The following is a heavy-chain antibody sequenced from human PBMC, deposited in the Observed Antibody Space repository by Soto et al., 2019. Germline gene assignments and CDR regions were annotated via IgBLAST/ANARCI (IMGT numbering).Heavy chain of an antibody. CDR3: AKRSIITGGAFDM. V-gene: IGHV3-23*01. J-gene: IGHJ3*02. CDR2: TTATGGST. Sequence: EVQLLESGGGFVQPGGSLRLSCVVSGFMFRDYPMGWVRQAPGKGLQLVSATTATGGSTFYADSVKGRFTISRDNSINTLYLQMNNLRVEDSAVYSCAKRSIITGGAFDMWGQGTMVTVSS. CDR1: GFMFRDYP. D-gene: IGHD3-3*02.